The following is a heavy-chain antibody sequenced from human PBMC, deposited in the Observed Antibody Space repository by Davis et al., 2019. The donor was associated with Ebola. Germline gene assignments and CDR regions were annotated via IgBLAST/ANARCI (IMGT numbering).Heavy chain of an antibody. Sequence: PGGSLRLSCAASGFTFSSYWMSWVCQAPGKGLEWVANIKQDGSEKYYVDSVKGRFTISRDNAKNSLYLQMNSLRAEDTAVYYCARDNGMVVYAIGAFDYWGQGTLVTVSS. CDR3: ARDNGMVVYAIGAFDY. J-gene: IGHJ4*02. D-gene: IGHD2-8*02. V-gene: IGHV3-7*01. CDR1: GFTFSSYW. CDR2: IKQDGSEK.